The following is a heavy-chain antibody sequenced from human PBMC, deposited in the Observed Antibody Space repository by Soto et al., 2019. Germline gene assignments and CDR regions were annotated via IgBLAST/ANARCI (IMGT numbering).Heavy chain of an antibody. J-gene: IGHJ4*02. D-gene: IGHD3-10*01. Sequence: QVQLVESGGGGVQPGRSLRLSCAASGFTFSSYAMHWVRRAPGKGLEWMAVMSYDGSNKYYADSVKGRCTISRDNSKNTLYLQMNSLRPEDTALYYCARDGGAYWGQGTLVIVSS. CDR3: ARDGGAY. V-gene: IGHV3-30-3*01. CDR1: GFTFSSYA. CDR2: MSYDGSNK.